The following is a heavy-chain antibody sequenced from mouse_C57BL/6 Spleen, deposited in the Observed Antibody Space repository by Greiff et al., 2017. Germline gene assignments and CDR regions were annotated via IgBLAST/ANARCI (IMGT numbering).Heavy chain of an antibody. J-gene: IGHJ4*01. D-gene: IGHD1-1*01. CDR2: IDPSDSYT. Sequence: QVQLQQPGAELVMPGASVKLSCKASGYTFTSYWMHWVKQRPGQGLEWIGEIDPSDSYTNYNQKFKGKSTLTVDKSSSTAYMQLSSLTSEDSAVYYCASRRITTVRDAMYYWGKGTSVTVPS. CDR3: ASRRITTVRDAMYY. CDR1: GYTFTSYW. V-gene: IGHV1-69*01.